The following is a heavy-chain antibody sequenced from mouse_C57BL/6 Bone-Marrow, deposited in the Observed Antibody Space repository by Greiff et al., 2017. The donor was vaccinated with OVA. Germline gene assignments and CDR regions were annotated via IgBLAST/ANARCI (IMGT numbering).Heavy chain of an antibody. V-gene: IGHV1-4*01. CDR1: GYTFTSYT. CDR3: ARRGTGTYYFDY. J-gene: IGHJ2*01. CDR2: INPSSGYT. D-gene: IGHD4-1*01. Sequence: QVQLQQSGAELARPGASVKMSCKASGYTFTSYTMHWVKQRPGQGLEWIGYINPSSGYTKYNQKFKDKATLTADKSSSTAYMQLSSLTSEDSAVYYCARRGTGTYYFDYWGQGTTRTVSS.